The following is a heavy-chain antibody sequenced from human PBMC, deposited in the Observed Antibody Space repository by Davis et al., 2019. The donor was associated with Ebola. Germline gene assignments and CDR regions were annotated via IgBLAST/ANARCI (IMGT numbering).Heavy chain of an antibody. Sequence: PSETLSLTCTVSGGSISSYYWSWIRQPPGKGLEWIGYIYYSGSTNYNPSLKSRVTISVDTSKNQFSLKLSSVTAADTAVYYCARYSGSYTRDWYFDLWGRGTLVTVSS. CDR1: GGSISSYY. D-gene: IGHD1-26*01. V-gene: IGHV4-59*08. CDR3: ARYSGSYTRDWYFDL. J-gene: IGHJ2*01. CDR2: IYYSGST.